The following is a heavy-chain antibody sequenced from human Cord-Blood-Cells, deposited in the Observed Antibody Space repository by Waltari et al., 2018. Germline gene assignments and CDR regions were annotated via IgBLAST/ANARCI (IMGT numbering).Heavy chain of an antibody. CDR3: ARAAPNWGSVDY. CDR1: GSTFGSYW. D-gene: IGHD7-27*01. CDR2: INSDGSST. J-gene: IGHJ4*02. Sequence: EVRVVESGGGLVQPGGSLRHACAASGSTFGSYWMLWVRQAPGKGLVWFARINSDGSSTSYADSLKGRFTISRDNAKNTLYLQMNSLRAEDTAVYYCARAAPNWGSVDYWGQGTLVTVSS. V-gene: IGHV3-74*01.